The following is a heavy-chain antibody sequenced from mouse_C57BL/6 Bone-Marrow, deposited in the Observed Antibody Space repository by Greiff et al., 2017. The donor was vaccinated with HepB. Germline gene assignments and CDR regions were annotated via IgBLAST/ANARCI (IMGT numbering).Heavy chain of an antibody. V-gene: IGHV1-4*01. CDR1: GYTFTSYT. CDR2: IHPSSGYT. J-gene: IGHJ4*01. Sequence: QVQLQQSGAELARPGASVKMSCKASGYTFTSYTMHWVKQRPGQGLEWIGYIHPSSGYTKYNQKFKDKATLTADKSSSTAYMQLSSLTSEDSAVYYCARSEDGYYDYAMDYWGQGTSVTVSS. D-gene: IGHD2-3*01. CDR3: ARSEDGYYDYAMDY.